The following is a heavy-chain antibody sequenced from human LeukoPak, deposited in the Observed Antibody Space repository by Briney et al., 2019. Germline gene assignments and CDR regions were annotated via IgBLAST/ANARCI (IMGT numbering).Heavy chain of an antibody. Sequence: KPSETLSLTCTVSGGSISSYYWSWIRQPPGKGLEWIGYIYYSGSTNFNPSLKSRVTISVDTSKNQFSLKLRSVTAADTDVYYCARRAHPYCSSTSCYMDYYYYYGMDVWGQGTTVTVSS. J-gene: IGHJ6*02. D-gene: IGHD2-2*02. CDR2: IYYSGST. V-gene: IGHV4-59*08. CDR3: ARRAHPYCSSTSCYMDYYYYYGMDV. CDR1: GGSISSYY.